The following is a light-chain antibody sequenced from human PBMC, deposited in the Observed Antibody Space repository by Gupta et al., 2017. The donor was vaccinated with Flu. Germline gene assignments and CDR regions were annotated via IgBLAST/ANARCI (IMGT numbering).Light chain of an antibody. J-gene: IGLJ3*02. CDR1: ACPKRY. CDR2: EDS. V-gene: IGLV3-10*01. Sequence: SGDACPKRYACWDQQKAGQAPVRVIFEDSKRPSGIPERFSGSSSGTRATGTISGAHVDDEADYDGYSTDGTGKGLFGGGTKRTVL. CDR3: YSTDGTGKGL.